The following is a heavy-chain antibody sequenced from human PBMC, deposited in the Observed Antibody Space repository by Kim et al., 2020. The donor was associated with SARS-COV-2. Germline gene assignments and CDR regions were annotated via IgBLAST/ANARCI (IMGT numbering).Heavy chain of an antibody. D-gene: IGHD6-19*01. CDR3: AKERSGWRRFFDY. Sequence: YADSVKGRFTISRDNSKNTLYLQMNSLRAEDTAVYYCAKERSGWRRFFDYWGQGTLVTVSS. V-gene: IGHV3-23*01. J-gene: IGHJ4*02.